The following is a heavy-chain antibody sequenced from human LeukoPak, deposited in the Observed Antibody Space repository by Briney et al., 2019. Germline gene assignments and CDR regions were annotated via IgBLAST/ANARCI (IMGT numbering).Heavy chain of an antibody. Sequence: GGSLRLSCAASGFTFSSYEMNWVRQAPGKGLEWVSYISSSGSTIYYADSVKGRFTISRDNAKNSLYLQMNSLRAEDTAVYYCARNGYSYGSYNWFDPWGQGTLVTVSS. CDR3: ARNGYSYGSYNWFDP. CDR2: ISSSGSTI. D-gene: IGHD5-18*01. V-gene: IGHV3-48*03. CDR1: GFTFSSYE. J-gene: IGHJ5*02.